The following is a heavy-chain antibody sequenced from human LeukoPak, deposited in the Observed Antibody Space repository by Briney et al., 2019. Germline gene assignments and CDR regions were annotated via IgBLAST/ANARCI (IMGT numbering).Heavy chain of an antibody. CDR2: IYTSGST. V-gene: IGHV4-61*02. D-gene: IGHD6-19*01. Sequence: SQTLSLTCTVSGGSISSGSYYWSWIRQPAGKGLEWIGRIYTSGSTNYNPSLKSRVTISVDTSKNQFSLKLSSVTAADTAVYYCARTRAPIAVAGKGFDYWGQGTLVTVSS. J-gene: IGHJ4*02. CDR1: GGSISSGSYY. CDR3: ARTRAPIAVAGKGFDY.